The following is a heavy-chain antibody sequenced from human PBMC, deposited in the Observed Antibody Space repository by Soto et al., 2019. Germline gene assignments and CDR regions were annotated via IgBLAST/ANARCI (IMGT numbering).Heavy chain of an antibody. D-gene: IGHD3-22*01. CDR2: IYYSGST. CDR3: ARHTTYYYDSSGYYKNWFDP. Sequence: PSETLSLTCTVSGGSISSGDYYWSWIRQPPGKGLEWIGYIYYSGSTYYNPSLKSRVTISVDTSKNQFSLKLSSVTAADTAVYYCARHTTYYYDSSGYYKNWFDPWGQGXLVTVYS. J-gene: IGHJ5*02. CDR1: GGSISSGDYY. V-gene: IGHV4-30-4*01.